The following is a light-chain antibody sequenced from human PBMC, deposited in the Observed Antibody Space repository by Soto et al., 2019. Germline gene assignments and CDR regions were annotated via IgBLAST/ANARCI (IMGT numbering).Light chain of an antibody. CDR2: DAS. V-gene: IGKV3-11*01. CDR3: QQRSNWPVVT. CDR1: QSVSSY. Sequence: VLTQSPATLSLSPGERATLSCRASQSVSSYLAWYQQKPGQAPRLLISDASNRSTGIPARLGVSGSGTDFTLTNSSLVPEDCAVYYCQQRSNWPVVTFSPGTKVDIK. J-gene: IGKJ3*01.